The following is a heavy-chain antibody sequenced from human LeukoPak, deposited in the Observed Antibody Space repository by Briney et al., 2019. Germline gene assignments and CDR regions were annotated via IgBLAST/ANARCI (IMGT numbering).Heavy chain of an antibody. CDR2: ISSTGNT. CDR1: GGSISTSDYF. V-gene: IGHV4-39*07. CDR3: ARVRTGSQSDS. J-gene: IGHJ5*01. Sequence: SETLSLTCTVSGGSISTSDYFWAWIRQPPGRGLEWIASISSTGNTFYNASFRSRATISRDTSKNQFSLKLTSLTAADTAVHYCARVRTGSQSDSWGQGTLVIVSS. D-gene: IGHD3-10*01.